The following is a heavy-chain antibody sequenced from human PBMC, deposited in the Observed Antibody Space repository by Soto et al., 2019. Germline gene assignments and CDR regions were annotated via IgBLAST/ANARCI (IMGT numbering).Heavy chain of an antibody. CDR2: INHSGST. J-gene: IGHJ4*02. CDR3: ARLGRGIFGVVIPNPFDY. Sequence: SETLSLTCAVYGGSFSGYYWSWIRQPPGKGLEWIGEINHSGSTNYNPSLKSRVTISVDTSKNQFSLKLSSVTAADTAVYYCARLGRGIFGVVIPNPFDYWGQETLVTVSS. D-gene: IGHD3-3*01. CDR1: GGSFSGYY. V-gene: IGHV4-34*01.